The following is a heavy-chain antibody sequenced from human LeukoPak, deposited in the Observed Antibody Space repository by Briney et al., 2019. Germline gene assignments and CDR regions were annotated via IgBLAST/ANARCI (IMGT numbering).Heavy chain of an antibody. J-gene: IGHJ4*02. CDR3: ARVGEPRLYYFDY. D-gene: IGHD3-16*01. V-gene: IGHV4-59*01. CDR2: IYYSGST. CDR1: GGSISSYY. Sequence: SETLSLTCTVSGGSISSYYWSWIRQPPGKGLEWIGYIYYSGSTNYNPSLKSRVTISVDTSKSQFSLKLSSVTAADTAVYYCARVGEPRLYYFDYWGQGTLVTVSS.